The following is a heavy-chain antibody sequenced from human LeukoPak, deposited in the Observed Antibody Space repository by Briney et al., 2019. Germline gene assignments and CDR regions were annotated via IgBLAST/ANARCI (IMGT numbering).Heavy chain of an antibody. D-gene: IGHD3-22*01. CDR3: ARDGPYDSSGYFDF. CDR2: ISSSGSTI. J-gene: IGHJ4*02. CDR1: GFTFSYYS. V-gene: IGHV3-48*04. Sequence: GGSLRLSCAASGFTFSYYSMNWVRQAPGRGLEWISYISSSGSTIYYADSVKGRFTISRDNAKNSLYLQMNSLRAEDTAVYYCARDGPYDSSGYFDFWGQGTLVTVSS.